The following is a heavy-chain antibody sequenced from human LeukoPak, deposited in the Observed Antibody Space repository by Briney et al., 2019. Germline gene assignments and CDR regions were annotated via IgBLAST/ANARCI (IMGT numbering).Heavy chain of an antibody. D-gene: IGHD2-2*01. Sequence: ASVKVSCKASGYTFTSYYMHWVRQAPGQGLEWMGIINPSGGSTSYAQKFQGRVTMTRDTSTSTVYMELSSLRSEDTAVYYCATGPWGVVVPADRFDYWGQGTLVTVSS. J-gene: IGHJ4*02. CDR2: INPSGGST. CDR3: ATGPWGVVVPADRFDY. V-gene: IGHV1-46*01. CDR1: GYTFTSYY.